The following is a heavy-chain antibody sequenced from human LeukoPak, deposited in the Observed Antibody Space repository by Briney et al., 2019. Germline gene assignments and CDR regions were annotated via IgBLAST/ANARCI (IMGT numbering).Heavy chain of an antibody. J-gene: IGHJ4*02. CDR2: IKKKTDGGTT. Sequence: GGSLRLSCAASEVTFSNAWMSWVRQAPVKGLEWVGRIKKKTDGGTTDYAAPVKGRFTISRDDSEDTLYLQMNSLKTEDTAIYYCTTEEYYYDSSALDYWGQGTLVTVPS. V-gene: IGHV3-15*01. CDR3: TTEEYYYDSSALDY. D-gene: IGHD3-22*01. CDR1: EVTFSNAW.